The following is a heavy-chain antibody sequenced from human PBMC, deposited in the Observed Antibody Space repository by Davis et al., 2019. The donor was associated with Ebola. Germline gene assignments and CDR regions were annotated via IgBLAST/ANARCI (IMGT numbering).Heavy chain of an antibody. J-gene: IGHJ6*02. D-gene: IGHD3-16*01. V-gene: IGHV4-30-4*07. CDR2: IYYSGST. CDR3: ARVPIWVRKPNYYYYGMDV. CDR1: GGSISSGGYS. Sequence: MPSETLSFTCAVSGGSISSGGYSWSWIRQPPGKGLEWIGYIYYSGSTYYNPSLKSRVTISVDTSKNQFSLKLSSVTAADTAVYYCARVPIWVRKPNYYYYGMDVWGQGTTVTVSS.